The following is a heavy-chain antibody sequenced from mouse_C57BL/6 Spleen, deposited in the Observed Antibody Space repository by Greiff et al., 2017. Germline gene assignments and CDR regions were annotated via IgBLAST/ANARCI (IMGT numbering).Heavy chain of an antibody. CDR2: INPNNGGT. D-gene: IGHD2-5*01. CDR1: GYTFTDYY. CDR3: AREGGYSNSFAY. J-gene: IGHJ3*01. Sequence: EVQLQQSGPELVKPGASVKISCKASGYTFTDYYMNWVKQSHGKSLEWIGDINPNNGGTSYNQKFKGKATLTVDKSSSTAYMELRSLTSEDSAVYYCAREGGYSNSFAYWGQGTLVTVSA. V-gene: IGHV1-26*01.